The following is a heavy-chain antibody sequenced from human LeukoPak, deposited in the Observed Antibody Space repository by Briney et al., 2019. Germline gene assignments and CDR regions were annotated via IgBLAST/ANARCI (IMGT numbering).Heavy chain of an antibody. D-gene: IGHD3-10*01. CDR1: GGSISSYY. V-gene: IGHV4-59*01. Sequence: PSETLSLTCTVSGGSISSYYWSWIRQPPGKGLEWIGYIYYSGSTNYNPPLKSRVTISVDTSKNQFSLKLSSVTAADTAVYYCARVIYGGPGVFDYWGQGTLVTVSS. J-gene: IGHJ4*02. CDR2: IYYSGST. CDR3: ARVIYGGPGVFDY.